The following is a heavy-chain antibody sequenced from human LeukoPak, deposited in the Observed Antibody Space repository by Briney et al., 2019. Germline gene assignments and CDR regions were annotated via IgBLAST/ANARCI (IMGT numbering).Heavy chain of an antibody. CDR3: ASLWDDGY. CDR1: GFSSSDYF. CDR2: IKQDGSEK. Sequence: GGSLRLSCAASGFSSSDYFMDWVRQAPGKGLEWVATIKQDGSEKFYVNSVKGRFTISRDNTKDSLYLQMNSLRADDTAVYYCASLWDDGYWGQGTLVTVSS. D-gene: IGHD1-1*01. J-gene: IGHJ4*02. V-gene: IGHV3-7*02.